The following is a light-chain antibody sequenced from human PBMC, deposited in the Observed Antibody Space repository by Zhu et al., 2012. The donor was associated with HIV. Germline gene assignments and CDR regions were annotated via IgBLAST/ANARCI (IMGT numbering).Light chain of an antibody. V-gene: IGKV3-15*01. Sequence: EIVMTQSPATLSVSPGERVTLSCRASRSVRTRLAWYQHRSGQAPRLLIFGASTRATDIPDRFSGSGSGTDFTLTINSMQSEDFATYYCQQYNTWPFTFGQGTKAGDQT. CDR1: RSVRTR. J-gene: IGKJ2*01. CDR2: GAS. CDR3: QQYNTWPFT.